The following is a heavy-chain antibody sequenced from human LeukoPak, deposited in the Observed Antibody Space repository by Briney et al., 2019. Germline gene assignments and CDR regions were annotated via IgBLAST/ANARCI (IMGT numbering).Heavy chain of an antibody. Sequence: SETLSLTCTVSGGSISSYYWSWIRQPPGKGLEWIGYIYYSGSTNYNPSLKSRVTISVDTSKNQFSLKLSSVTAADTAVYYCARHGYLLGAFDYWGQGTQVTVSS. D-gene: IGHD2-2*03. CDR3: ARHGYLLGAFDY. V-gene: IGHV4-59*08. CDR2: IYYSGST. J-gene: IGHJ4*02. CDR1: GGSISSYY.